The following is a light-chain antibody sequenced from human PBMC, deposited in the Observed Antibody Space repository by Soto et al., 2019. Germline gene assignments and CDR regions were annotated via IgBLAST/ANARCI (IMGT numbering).Light chain of an antibody. Sequence: EIVLTTSPCTLSLSPRERATLSCRASQSVSSSYLAWYQQKPGQAPRILIFAASSRATGVPDRFSGSGYGTDFTLTISRLEPGDFAVYYCQQYGYSSWTFGQGTKVDIK. V-gene: IGKV3-20*01. CDR3: QQYGYSSWT. CDR2: AAS. J-gene: IGKJ1*01. CDR1: QSVSSSY.